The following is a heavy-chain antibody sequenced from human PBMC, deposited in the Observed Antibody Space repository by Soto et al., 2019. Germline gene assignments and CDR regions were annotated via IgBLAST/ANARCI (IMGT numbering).Heavy chain of an antibody. D-gene: IGHD2-8*01. V-gene: IGHV1-69*01. CDR2: IIPMFGKA. J-gene: IGHJ6*02. CDR3: ARSMETNYFYCMDV. Sequence: QVQLVQSGAEVREPGSSVKVSCEASGGTFRSYAINWVRQAPGQGLEWMGGIIPMFGKANYAEKFLGRVTITADEATRTAYMEVSSLKSEDTAVYYCARSMETNYFYCMDVWGRGTTVTVSS. CDR1: GGTFRSYA.